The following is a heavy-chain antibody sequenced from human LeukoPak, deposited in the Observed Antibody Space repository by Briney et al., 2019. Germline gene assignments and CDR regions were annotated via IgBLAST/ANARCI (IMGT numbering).Heavy chain of an antibody. J-gene: IGHJ4*02. D-gene: IGHD2-21*02. Sequence: GGSLRLSCAASGFTVSSNYMSWVRQAPGKGLEWVSVIYSGGSTYYADSVKGRFTISRDNSKNTLYLQMNSLRVEDTAVYYCARGTGKVVTDFDYWGQGTLVTVSS. CDR1: GFTVSSNY. V-gene: IGHV3-53*01. CDR3: ARGTGKVVTDFDY. CDR2: IYSGGST.